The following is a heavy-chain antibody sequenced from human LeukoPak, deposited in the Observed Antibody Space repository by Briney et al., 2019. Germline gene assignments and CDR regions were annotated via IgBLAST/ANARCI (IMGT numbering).Heavy chain of an antibody. CDR3: ARLGLYCTGGSCYFGDY. D-gene: IGHD2-15*01. J-gene: IGHJ4*02. Sequence: SETLSLTCAVYGGSLTDYYWSWVRQPPGKGLEWIGEISHTGRTNYSPPFKSRVTISVDTSKNQFSLKLTSVTAADTVVYYCARLGLYCTGGSCYFGDYWGQGTLVSVS. V-gene: IGHV4-34*01. CDR2: ISHTGRT. CDR1: GGSLTDYY.